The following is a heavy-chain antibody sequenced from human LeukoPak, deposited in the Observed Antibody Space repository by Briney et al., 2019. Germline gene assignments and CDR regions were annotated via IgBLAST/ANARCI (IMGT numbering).Heavy chain of an antibody. J-gene: IGHJ4*02. D-gene: IGHD2/OR15-2a*01. CDR3: AKVGVNGKYWYDF. V-gene: IGHV3-74*01. Sequence: PGGSLRLSCAASGFTFNTYWMHWVRQAPGKGLVWVSRIRSDGSSTSYADSVRGRFTISRDNAKNTLYLQMNSLRAEDTALYYCAKVGVNGKYWYDFWGQGTLVTVSS. CDR1: GFTFNTYW. CDR2: IRSDGSST.